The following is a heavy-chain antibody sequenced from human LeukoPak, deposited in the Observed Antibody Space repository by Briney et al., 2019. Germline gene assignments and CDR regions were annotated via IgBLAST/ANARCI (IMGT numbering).Heavy chain of an antibody. V-gene: IGHV3-23*01. CDR2: ISGSGGST. CDR1: GFTFSSYA. Sequence: PGGSLRLSCAASGFTFSSYAMSWVRQAPGKGLDWVSAISGSGGSTYYADSVKGRFTISRDNSKNTLYLQMNSLRAEDTAVYYCAKGDSSSWYRGAFDIWGQGTMVTVSS. J-gene: IGHJ3*02. D-gene: IGHD6-13*01. CDR3: AKGDSSSWYRGAFDI.